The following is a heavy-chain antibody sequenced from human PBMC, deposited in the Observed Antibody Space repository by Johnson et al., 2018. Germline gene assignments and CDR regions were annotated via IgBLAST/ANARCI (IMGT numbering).Heavy chain of an antibody. CDR1: GFTFKKFG. D-gene: IGHD1-26*01. V-gene: IGHV3-33*01. CDR3: ARPIVGAATGPYAMDV. J-gene: IGHJ6*02. Sequence: VQLLETGGGVVQPGRSLRLSCAASGFTFKKFGMHWVRQAPDKGLEWVAVIWYDGNNKYYADSVKGRFTISRDNSKNTLYLQMNSLGVEDTAVYYCARPIVGAATGPYAMDVWGQGTTVTVSS. CDR2: IWYDGNNK.